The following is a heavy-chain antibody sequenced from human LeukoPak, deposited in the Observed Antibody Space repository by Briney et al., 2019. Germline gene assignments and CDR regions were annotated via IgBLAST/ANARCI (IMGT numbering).Heavy chain of an antibody. CDR2: IYYSGST. J-gene: IGHJ6*03. CDR3: ARSPTDSSSWRGGYYYYMDG. Sequence: SETLSLTCTVSGGSISSYYWSWIRQPPGKGLEWIGYIYYSGSTNYNPSLKSRVTISVDTSKNQFSLKLSSVTAADTAVYYCARSPTDSSSWRGGYYYYMDGWGKGTKVTVSS. D-gene: IGHD6-13*01. V-gene: IGHV4-59*01. CDR1: GGSISSYY.